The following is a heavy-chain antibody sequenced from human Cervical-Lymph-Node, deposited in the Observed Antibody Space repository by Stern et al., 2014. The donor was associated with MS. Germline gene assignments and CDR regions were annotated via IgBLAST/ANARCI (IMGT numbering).Heavy chain of an antibody. Sequence: ELQLLESGGGLVKPGGSLRLSCAASGFTFSSYSMNWVRQAPGKGLEWVAPIRRGGSYIYYADSMKGRFTISCDHHQNSLYLQMNSLRAEDTAVYYCARGRGGNYRYYFDYWGQGTLVTVSS. V-gene: IGHV3-21*01. CDR2: IRRGGSYI. CDR1: GFTFSSYS. CDR3: ARGRGGNYRYYFDY. D-gene: IGHD4-23*01. J-gene: IGHJ4*02.